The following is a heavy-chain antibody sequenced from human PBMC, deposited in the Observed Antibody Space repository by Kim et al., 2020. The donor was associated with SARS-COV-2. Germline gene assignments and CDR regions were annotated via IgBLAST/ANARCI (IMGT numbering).Heavy chain of an antibody. D-gene: IGHD5-12*01. Sequence: GGSLRLSCAASGFTFDDYAMHWVRQAPGKGLEWVSGISWNSGSIGYADSVKGRFTISRDNAKNSLYLQMNSLRAEDTALYYCAKEATISSGYFQHWGQGTLVTVSS. V-gene: IGHV3-9*01. CDR2: ISWNSGSI. J-gene: IGHJ1*01. CDR3: AKEATISSGYFQH. CDR1: GFTFDDYA.